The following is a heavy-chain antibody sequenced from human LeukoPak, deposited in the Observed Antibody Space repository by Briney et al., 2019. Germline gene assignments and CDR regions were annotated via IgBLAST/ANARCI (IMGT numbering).Heavy chain of an antibody. CDR3: ARGRHSVYDPFDY. CDR2: IYYSGNT. J-gene: IGHJ4*02. V-gene: IGHV4-59*01. CDR1: GDSISSYH. Sequence: PSETLSLTCTVSGDSISSYHWCWIRQPPGKGLEWIGCIYYSGNTNYNPSLKSRVTISVDTSRTQFSLKLSSMTPADTAVYYCARGRHSVYDPFDYWGQGTLVTVSS. D-gene: IGHD5/OR15-5a*01.